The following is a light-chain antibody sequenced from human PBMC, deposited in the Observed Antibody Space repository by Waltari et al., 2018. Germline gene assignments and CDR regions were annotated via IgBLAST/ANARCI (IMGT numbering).Light chain of an antibody. Sequence: AIQMTQSPSSLSASVGDRVTISCRASQGIGNDLGWYQQKPGTAPKLLIYAAATLPSGVPSRFSGSGSGTDFTLTISSLQPEDFATYYCLQDYKYPRTFGQGTKVEIK. J-gene: IGKJ1*01. CDR2: AAA. CDR3: LQDYKYPRT. V-gene: IGKV1-6*02. CDR1: QGIGND.